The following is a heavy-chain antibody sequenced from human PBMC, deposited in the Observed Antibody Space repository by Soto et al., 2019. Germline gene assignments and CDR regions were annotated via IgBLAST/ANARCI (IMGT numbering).Heavy chain of an antibody. CDR3: AKHDFWTLYNTGLDS. J-gene: IGHJ4*02. D-gene: IGHD3-3*01. CDR1: GFTFTSSA. CDR2: IAVGSGYT. Sequence: GASVKVSCKASGFTFTSSAFQWVRQARGQRLEWIGWIAVGSGYTNYAQRFQDRVTLTRDMSTATTYMELSRLTSEDTAIYYCAKHDFWTLYNTGLDSWGQGTLVTVSS. V-gene: IGHV1-58*01.